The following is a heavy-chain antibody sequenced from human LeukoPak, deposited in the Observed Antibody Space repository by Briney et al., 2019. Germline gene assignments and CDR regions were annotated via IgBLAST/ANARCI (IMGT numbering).Heavy chain of an antibody. J-gene: IGHJ3*02. Sequence: GGSLRLSCAASGFTFSSYAMSWVRQAPGKGLEWVSGISGSGGSTYYAGSVKGRFTISRDNSKKTLYLQMNSLRADDTAEYYCAKTGCSGGSCARGAFDIWGQGTMVTVSS. CDR2: ISGSGGST. D-gene: IGHD2-15*01. V-gene: IGHV3-23*01. CDR1: GFTFSSYA. CDR3: AKTGCSGGSCARGAFDI.